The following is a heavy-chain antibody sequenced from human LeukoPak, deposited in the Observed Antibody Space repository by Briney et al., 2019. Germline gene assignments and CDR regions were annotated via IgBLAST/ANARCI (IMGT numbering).Heavy chain of an antibody. CDR2: ISSSGNMI. Sequence: GGSLRLSCAVSGVTFSDYYMSWIRQAPGKGLEWVSYISSSGNMIYYANSVKGRFTISRDNAKNSLYLQMNSLRAEDTAVYYCATHRGITMVRGWGFDPWGQGTLVTVSS. CDR3: ATHRGITMVRGWGFDP. J-gene: IGHJ5*02. CDR1: GVTFSDYY. V-gene: IGHV3-11*04. D-gene: IGHD3-10*01.